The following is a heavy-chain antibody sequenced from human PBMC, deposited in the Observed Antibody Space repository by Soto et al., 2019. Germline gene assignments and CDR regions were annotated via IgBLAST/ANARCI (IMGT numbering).Heavy chain of an antibody. CDR3: ARGSRTVLNWFDH. J-gene: IGHJ5*01. CDR1: GYSISSGYY. Sequence: PSETLSLTCAVSGYSISSGYYWGWIRQPPGKGLEWIGSIYHSGSTYYNPSLKSRVTISVDTSKNQFSLKLSSVTAADTAVYYCARGSRTVLNWFDHWGQGTLVTVSS. CDR2: IYHSGST. D-gene: IGHD4-17*01. V-gene: IGHV4-38-2*01.